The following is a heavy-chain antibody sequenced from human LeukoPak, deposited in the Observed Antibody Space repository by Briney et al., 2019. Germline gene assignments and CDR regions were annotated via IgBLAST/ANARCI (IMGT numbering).Heavy chain of an antibody. V-gene: IGHV3-7*01. CDR2: IKQDGSEK. Sequence: GGSLRLSCAASGFTFSSYWMSWVRQAPGKGLECVANIKQDGSEKYYVDSVKGRFTISRDNAKNSLYLQMNSLRAEDTAVYYCARECSGGSCYLLDYGGQGTLVTVSS. J-gene: IGHJ4*02. CDR1: GFTFSSYW. D-gene: IGHD2-15*01. CDR3: ARECSGGSCYLLDY.